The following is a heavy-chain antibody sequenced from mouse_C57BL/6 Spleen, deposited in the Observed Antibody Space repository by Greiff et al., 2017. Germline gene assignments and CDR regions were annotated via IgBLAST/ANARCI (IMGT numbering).Heavy chain of an antibody. V-gene: IGHV1-15*01. Sequence: QVQLQQSGAELVRPGASVTLSCKASGYTFTDYEMHWVKQTPVHGLEWIGAIDPETGGTAYNQKFKGKAILTADKSSSTAYMELRSLTSEDSAVYYCTRDRTGTSYYARDYWGEGTSVTVSA. CDR1: GYTFTDYE. CDR3: TRDRTGTSYYARDY. J-gene: IGHJ4*01. D-gene: IGHD4-1*01. CDR2: IDPETGGT.